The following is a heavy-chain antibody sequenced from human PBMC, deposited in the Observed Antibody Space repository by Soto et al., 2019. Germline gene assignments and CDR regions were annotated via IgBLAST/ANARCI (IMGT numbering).Heavy chain of an antibody. CDR1: GGSISSYY. V-gene: IGHV4-59*12. D-gene: IGHD6-13*01. CDR3: ARGSRGSWYIY. Sequence: PSETLSLTCTVSGGSISSYYWSWIRQPPGKGLEWIGYIYYSGSTNYNPSLKSRVTISVDTSKNQFSLKLNSVTAADTAVYYCARGSRGSWYIYWGQGTLVTVSS. CDR2: IYYSGST. J-gene: IGHJ4*02.